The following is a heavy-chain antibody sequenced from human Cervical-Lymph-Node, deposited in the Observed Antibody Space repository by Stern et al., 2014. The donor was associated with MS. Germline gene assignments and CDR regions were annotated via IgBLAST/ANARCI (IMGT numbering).Heavy chain of an antibody. CDR3: ARDQGGIADS. Sequence: VQLEESGAEAKKPGSLVEGSCKASGGSFCMDSISWVRQAPGQGLDWMGGLTPMFGTSNYAQKFQGRVTTTADVSTSTAYMELTSLRSEDTAVYFCARDQGGIADSWGQGTLVIVSS. J-gene: IGHJ4*02. V-gene: IGHV1-69*01. D-gene: IGHD6-13*01. CDR2: LTPMFGTS. CDR1: GGSFCMDS.